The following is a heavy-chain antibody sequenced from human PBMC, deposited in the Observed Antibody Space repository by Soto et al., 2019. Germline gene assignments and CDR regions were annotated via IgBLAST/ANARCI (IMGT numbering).Heavy chain of an antibody. D-gene: IGHD3-10*01. J-gene: IGHJ6*03. CDR1: GGSITSGADY. V-gene: IGHV4-31*03. CDR3: ARRLTFVRGALVWGYMHV. Sequence: QVQLQESGPGLVKPSQTLSLTCTVSGGSITSGADYWTWIRQYPGKGLVWIGYISYTGSTSYNPSLHSRLSISVETSKNQFFLNLSSVTAADTAVYYCARRLTFVRGALVWGYMHVWGKGTTVTVSS. CDR2: ISYTGST.